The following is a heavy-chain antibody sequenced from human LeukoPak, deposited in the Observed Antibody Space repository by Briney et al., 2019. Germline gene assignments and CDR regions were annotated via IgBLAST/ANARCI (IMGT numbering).Heavy chain of an antibody. D-gene: IGHD3-22*01. CDR1: GYTFKNYA. Sequence: GGSLRLSCAASGYTFKNYAMYWVRQAPGKGLEWVSAIIEGGESTYYTDSVKGRFTISRDNAKNSLYLQMNSLRAEDTAVYYCARVIGGYYYDSSGYFDYWGQGTLVTVSS. V-gene: IGHV3-21*01. CDR2: IIEGGEST. J-gene: IGHJ4*02. CDR3: ARVIGGYYYDSSGYFDY.